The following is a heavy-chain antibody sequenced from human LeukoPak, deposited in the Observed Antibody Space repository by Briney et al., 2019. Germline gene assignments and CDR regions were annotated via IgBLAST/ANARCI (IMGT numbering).Heavy chain of an antibody. CDR1: GYTFTSYG. CDR3: ARDMSRLGDDAFDI. CDR2: ISAYNGNT. V-gene: IGHV1-18*01. Sequence: ASVKVSCKASGYTFTSYGISWVRQAPGQGLEWMGWISAYNGNTNYAQKLQGRVTMTTDTSTSTAYMELRSLRSDDTAVYYCARDMSRLGDDAFDIWGQGTMVTVSS. D-gene: IGHD3-10*01. J-gene: IGHJ3*02.